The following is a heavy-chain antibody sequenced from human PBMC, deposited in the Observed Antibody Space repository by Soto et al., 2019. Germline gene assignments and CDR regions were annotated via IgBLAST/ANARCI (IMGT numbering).Heavy chain of an antibody. V-gene: IGHV3-23*01. D-gene: IGHD1-26*01. CDR3: AKARCTTTDCYGPDY. J-gene: IGHJ4*02. CDR2: ITGSGGRP. Sequence: EVQLLESGGGLVQPGGSLRLSCVASGFTFSTYTMSWVRQAPGKGLEWVSGITGSGGRPSYADSVQGRFSISRDNPKRPLYLHMNSLRGEDTAMYYCAKARCTTTDCYGPDYWGQGTLVAVAS. CDR1: GFTFSTYT.